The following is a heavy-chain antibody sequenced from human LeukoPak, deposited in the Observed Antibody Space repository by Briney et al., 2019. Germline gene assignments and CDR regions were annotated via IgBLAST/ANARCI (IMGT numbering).Heavy chain of an antibody. J-gene: IGHJ4*02. CDR3: TRDSDFWSGYYKDY. CDR1: GFTFGDYA. CDR2: IRSKAYGGTT. V-gene: IGHV3-49*04. D-gene: IGHD3-3*01. Sequence: GGSLRLSCTASGFTFGDYAMSWVRQAPGKGLEWVGFIRSKAYGGTTEYAASVKGRFTISRDYSKSIAYLQMNSLKTEDTAVYYCTRDSDFWSGYYKDYWGQGTLVTVSS.